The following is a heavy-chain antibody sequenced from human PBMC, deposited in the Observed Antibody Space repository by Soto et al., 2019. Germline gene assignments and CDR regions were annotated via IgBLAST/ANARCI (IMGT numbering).Heavy chain of an antibody. V-gene: IGHV3-7*05. CDR3: ARGYCSNGVCYRAY. J-gene: IGHJ4*02. D-gene: IGHD2-8*01. Sequence: LRLSCAASGFTFSGYWMNWVRQAPGKGLEWVANINQDGSNKYYVDSVKGRFTISRDNAKNSLSLQMNSLRAEDTAVYYCARGYCSNGVCYRAYWGQGTLVTVSS. CDR2: INQDGSNK. CDR1: GFTFSGYW.